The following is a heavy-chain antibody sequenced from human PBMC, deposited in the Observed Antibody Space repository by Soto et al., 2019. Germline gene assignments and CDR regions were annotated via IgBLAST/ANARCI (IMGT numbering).Heavy chain of an antibody. CDR3: ARHVGYSSPSSHWFDP. CDR1: GGSISSSSYY. CDR2: IYYSGST. V-gene: IGHV4-39*01. J-gene: IGHJ5*02. Sequence: SETLSLTCTVPGGSISSSSYYWGWIRQPPGKGLEWIGSIYYSGSTYYNPSLKSRVTISVDTSKNQFSLKLSSVTAADTAVYYCARHVGYSSPSSHWFDPWGQGTLVTVSS. D-gene: IGHD6-6*01.